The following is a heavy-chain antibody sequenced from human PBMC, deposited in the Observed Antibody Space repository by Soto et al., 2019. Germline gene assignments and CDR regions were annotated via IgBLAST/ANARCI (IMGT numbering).Heavy chain of an antibody. CDR3: ARGRGGDTIYYYYYYMDV. J-gene: IGHJ6*03. D-gene: IGHD4-17*01. V-gene: IGHV4-34*01. Sequence: QVQLQQWGAGLLKPSETLSLTCAVYGGSFSGYYWSWIRQPPGKGLEWIGEINHSGSTNYNPSLKSRVTISVDTSKNQFSLKLSSVTAADTAVYYCARGRGGDTIYYYYYYMDVWGKGTTVTVSS. CDR1: GGSFSGYY. CDR2: INHSGST.